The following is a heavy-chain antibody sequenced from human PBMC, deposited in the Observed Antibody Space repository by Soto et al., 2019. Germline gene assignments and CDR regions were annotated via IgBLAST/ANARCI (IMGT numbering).Heavy chain of an antibody. CDR3: ARDSSGWWRLEY. V-gene: IGHV4-39*02. J-gene: IGHJ4*02. D-gene: IGHD6-19*01. CDR2: IYYSGST. CDR1: GGSISSSSYY. Sequence: QLQLQESGPGLVKPSETLSLTCTVSGGSISSSSYYWGWIRQPPGKGLEGIGSIYYSGSTYYNPSLNSRVTISLHTSNNQFSLKLSSVTAADTAVYHCARDSSGWWRLEYWGQGTLVTLPS.